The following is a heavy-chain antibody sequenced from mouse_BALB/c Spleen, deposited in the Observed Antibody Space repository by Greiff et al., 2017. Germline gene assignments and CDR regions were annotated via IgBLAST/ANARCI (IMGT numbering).Heavy chain of an antibody. CDR3: ARHGYYGSSYWFAY. V-gene: IGHV5-12-1*01. Sequence: EVKLVESGGGLVKPGGSLKLSCAASGFAFSSYDMSWVRQTPEKRLEWVAYISSGGGSTYYPDTVKGRFTISRDNAKNTLYLQMSSLNSEDTAMYYCARHGYYGSSYWFAYWGQGTLVTVSA. CDR1: GFAFSSYD. CDR2: ISSGGGST. D-gene: IGHD1-1*01. J-gene: IGHJ3*01.